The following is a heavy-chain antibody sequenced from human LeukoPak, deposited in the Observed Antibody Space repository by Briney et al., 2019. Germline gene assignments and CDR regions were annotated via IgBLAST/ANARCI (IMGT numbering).Heavy chain of an antibody. J-gene: IGHJ6*02. CDR2: IDAGNGNT. V-gene: IGHV1/OR15-3*02. D-gene: IGHD1-26*01. CDR1: GFTFTDYY. Sequence: GGSLRLSCAAPGFTFTDYYMSWIRQAPGQGREWMRWIDAGNGNTKYSQMFQGRVTITRDTSASTAYMELSSLRSEDTAVYYCARESSGSGDYYYGMDVWGQGTTVTVSS. CDR3: ARESSGSGDYYYGMDV.